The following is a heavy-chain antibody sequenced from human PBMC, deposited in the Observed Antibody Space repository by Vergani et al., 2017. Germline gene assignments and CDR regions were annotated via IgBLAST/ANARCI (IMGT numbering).Heavy chain of an antibody. D-gene: IGHD2-2*02. CDR2: IRSKAYGGTT. CDR1: GFTFGDYA. CDR3: ARDQVPAAIRLNVGNYMDV. J-gene: IGHJ6*03. V-gene: IGHV3-49*03. Sequence: EVQLVESGGGLVQPGRSLRLSCTASGFTFGDYAMSWFRQAPGKGLEWVGFIRSKAYGGTTEYAASVKGRFTISRDDSKSIAYLQMSSLRAEDTAVYYCARDQVPAAIRLNVGNYMDVWGKGTTVIVSS.